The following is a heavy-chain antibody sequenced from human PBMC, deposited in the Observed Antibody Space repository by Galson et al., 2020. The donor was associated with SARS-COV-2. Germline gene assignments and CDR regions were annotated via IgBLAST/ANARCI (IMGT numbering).Heavy chain of an antibody. J-gene: IGHJ4*02. Sequence: QLGESLKISCAASGFTFSSYGMHWVRQAPGKGLEWVAVIWYDGSNKYYADSVKGRFTISRDNSKNTLYLQMNSLRAEDTAVYYCAKDALSGWPTPLDYWGQGTLVTVSS. CDR1: GFTFSSYG. CDR2: IWYDGSNK. V-gene: IGHV3-33*06. CDR3: AKDALSGWPTPLDY. D-gene: IGHD6-19*01.